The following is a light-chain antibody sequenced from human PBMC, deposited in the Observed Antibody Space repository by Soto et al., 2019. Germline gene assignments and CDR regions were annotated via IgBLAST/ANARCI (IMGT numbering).Light chain of an antibody. CDR2: DVT. CDR1: SSDIGPYNY. CDR3: SSYTSIIAVV. J-gene: IGLJ2*01. V-gene: IGLV2-14*03. Sequence: QSALTQPASVSGSPGQSITISCTGTSSDIGPYNYVSWYQQHPGKAPKLLIYDVTNRPSGVSDRFSGSKSGRTASLTISGLKAEDEADYYCSSYTSIIAVVFGGGTKLTVL.